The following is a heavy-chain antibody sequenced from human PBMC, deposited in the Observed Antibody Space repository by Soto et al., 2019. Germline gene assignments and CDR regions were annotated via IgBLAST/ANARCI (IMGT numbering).Heavy chain of an antibody. J-gene: IGHJ6*02. Sequence: WETLSLTCTVSGGSISSSSYYWGGIRQPPGKGLEWIGSSYYRGSTYYNPSLKRRVPISVATSKPQFSLKLSSVTAADTAVYYCARLGSSGWYGTSLYSYYGMAVWGQGTTVTV. D-gene: IGHD6-19*01. CDR3: ARLGSSGWYGTSLYSYYGMAV. CDR1: GGSISSSSYY. CDR2: SYYRGST. V-gene: IGHV4-39*01.